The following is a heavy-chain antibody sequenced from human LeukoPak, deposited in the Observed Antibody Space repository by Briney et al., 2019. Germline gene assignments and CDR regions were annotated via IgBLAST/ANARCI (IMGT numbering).Heavy chain of an antibody. Sequence: GASVKVSCRASGYTFTGCYMHWVRQAPGQGLEWMGWINPNSGGTGCAQKFQGRVTVARDTSIGTAYMELSRLRSDDTAVYYCARVNYCYGSGSYSYYYGMDVWGQGTTVTVSS. J-gene: IGHJ6*02. D-gene: IGHD3-10*01. CDR3: ARVNYCYGSGSYSYYYGMDV. V-gene: IGHV1-2*02. CDR1: GYTFTGCY. CDR2: INPNSGGT.